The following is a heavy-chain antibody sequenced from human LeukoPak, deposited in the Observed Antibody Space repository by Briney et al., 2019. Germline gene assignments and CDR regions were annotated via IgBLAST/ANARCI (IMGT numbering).Heavy chain of an antibody. J-gene: IGHJ4*02. CDR2: IRYDGSNK. V-gene: IGHV3-30*02. D-gene: IGHD3-10*01. Sequence: GGSLRLSCAASGFTFSSYGMHWVRQAPGKGLEWVAFIRYDGSNKYYADSVKGRFTISRDNSKNTLYLQMNSLRAEDTAVYYCAKEGDGSGSYYKGNFDYWGQGTLVTVSS. CDR1: GFTFSSYG. CDR3: AKEGDGSGSYYKGNFDY.